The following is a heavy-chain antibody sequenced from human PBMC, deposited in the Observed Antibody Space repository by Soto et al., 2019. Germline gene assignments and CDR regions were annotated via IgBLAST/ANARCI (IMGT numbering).Heavy chain of an antibody. Sequence: ASVKVSCKASGYTFTSYAMHWVRQAPGQRLKWMGWINAGNGNTKYSQKFQGRVTITRDTSASTAYMELSSLVTDDTDVYYCTRRSCTAGGCYSDFDYWGQGSLVTVSS. CDR2: INAGNGNT. CDR3: TRRSCTAGGCYSDFDY. CDR1: GYTFTSYA. V-gene: IGHV1-3*01. J-gene: IGHJ4*02. D-gene: IGHD2-15*01.